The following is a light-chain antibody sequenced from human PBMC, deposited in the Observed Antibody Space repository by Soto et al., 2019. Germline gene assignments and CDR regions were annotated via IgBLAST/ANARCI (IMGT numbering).Light chain of an antibody. Sequence: ELVWPKSPGTLSLFPGERATISCRASQSVISSYVACYQQKPGQFPRLLIYGASRRATDIPDRFSGSGSVTDFTFTISRLEPEDLAVYYYQQYGSSGTFGQGTRVDIK. J-gene: IGKJ1*01. CDR3: QQYGSSGT. CDR2: GAS. V-gene: IGKV3-20*01. CDR1: QSVISSY.